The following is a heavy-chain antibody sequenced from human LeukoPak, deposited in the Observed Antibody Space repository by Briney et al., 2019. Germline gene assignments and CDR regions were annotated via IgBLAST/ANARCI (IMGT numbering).Heavy chain of an antibody. CDR1: GYSFTDYY. V-gene: IGHV1-2*02. CDR2: LNPNSGDT. D-gene: IGHD3-10*01. Sequence: ASVKVSCKVSGYSFTDYYVHWVRQAPGQGLEWVGLLNPNSGDTNYAQKFQGRVTMIRDTSINTAYMELSRLRSDDTAVYYCARMHYYGSGTYYGDYWGQGTLVTVSS. CDR3: ARMHYYGSGTYYGDY. J-gene: IGHJ4*02.